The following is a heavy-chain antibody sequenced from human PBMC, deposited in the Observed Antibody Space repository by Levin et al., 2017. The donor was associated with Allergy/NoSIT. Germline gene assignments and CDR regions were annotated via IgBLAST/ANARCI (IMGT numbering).Heavy chain of an antibody. CDR3: ARDPRPSTYCSGGSCYGGGACDI. CDR2: INPSGGST. J-gene: IGHJ3*02. CDR1: GYTFTSYY. V-gene: IGHV1-46*01. Sequence: GASVKVSCKASGYTFTSYYMHWVRQAPGQGLEWMGIINPSGGSTSYAQKFQGRVTMTRDTSTSTVYMELSSLRSEDTAVYYCARDPRPSTYCSGGSCYGGGACDIWGQGTMVTVSS. D-gene: IGHD2-15*01.